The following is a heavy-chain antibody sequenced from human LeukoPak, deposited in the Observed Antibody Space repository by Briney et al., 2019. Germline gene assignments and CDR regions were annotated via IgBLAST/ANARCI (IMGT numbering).Heavy chain of an antibody. J-gene: IGHJ4*02. CDR2: INPSGGST. CDR3: AGEIVGTNY. V-gene: IGHV1-46*03. Sequence: ASVKVSCKASGYTFTSYCMHWVRQAPGQGLEWMGIINPSGGSTSYAQKFQGRVTVTRDTSTSTVYMELSSLRSEDTAVYYCAGEIVGTNYWGQGTLVTVSS. CDR1: GYTFTSYC. D-gene: IGHD1-26*01.